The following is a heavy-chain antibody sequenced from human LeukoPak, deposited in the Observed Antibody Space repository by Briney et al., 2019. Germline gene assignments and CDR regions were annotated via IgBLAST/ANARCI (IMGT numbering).Heavy chain of an antibody. V-gene: IGHV4-59*08. J-gene: IGHJ4*02. CDR3: ARRRYSYGSYYFDY. CDR1: GGSISSYY. D-gene: IGHD5-18*01. CDR2: IYYSGST. Sequence: SETLSLTCTVSGGSISSYYWSWIRQPPGKGLEWIGYIYYSGSTNYNPSLKSRVTISVDTSKNQFSLKLSSVTAADTAVYYCARRRYSYGSYYFDYWGQGTLVTVSS.